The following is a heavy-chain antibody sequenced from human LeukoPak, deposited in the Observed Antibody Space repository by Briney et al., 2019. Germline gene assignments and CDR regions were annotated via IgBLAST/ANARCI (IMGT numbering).Heavy chain of an antibody. J-gene: IGHJ4*02. V-gene: IGHV3-30-3*01. CDR3: AKEYCSNSVCHSLDY. Sequence: PGGSLRLSCAVSGFTFNTYAMHWVRQAPGKGLEWVAVISYDGSNKYYADSVKGRFTFSRDNSKNTLYLQMNSLRAEDTAVYYCAKEYCSNSVCHSLDYWGQGTLVTVSS. D-gene: IGHD2-8*01. CDR2: ISYDGSNK. CDR1: GFTFNTYA.